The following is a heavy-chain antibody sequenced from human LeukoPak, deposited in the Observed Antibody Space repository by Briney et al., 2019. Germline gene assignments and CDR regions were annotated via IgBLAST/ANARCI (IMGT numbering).Heavy chain of an antibody. CDR2: INPNSGAT. Sequence: GASLKVSCKASGYTLIAHYIHWVGQAPRQARAWMGWINPNSGATEYTQKFQGRVTMTRDTSSSTPYMELSRLTSDATAVYYCARGLGLTGTTRGYLDYWGQGTLVTASS. J-gene: IGHJ4*02. CDR1: GYTLIAHY. D-gene: IGHD1-20*01. V-gene: IGHV1-2*02. CDR3: ARGLGLTGTTRGYLDY.